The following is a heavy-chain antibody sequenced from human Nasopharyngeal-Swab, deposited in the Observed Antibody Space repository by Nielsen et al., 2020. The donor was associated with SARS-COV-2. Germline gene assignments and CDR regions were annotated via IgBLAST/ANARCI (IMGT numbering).Heavy chain of an antibody. CDR2: ISYDGSNK. CDR3: ARDLSYYDSSGYPGDY. D-gene: IGHD3-22*01. Sequence: VRQAPGKGLEWVAVISYDGSNKYYADSVKGRFTISRDNSKNTLYLQMNSLRAEDTAVYYCARDLSYYDSSGYPGDYWGQGTLVTGSS. V-gene: IGHV3-30-3*01. J-gene: IGHJ4*02.